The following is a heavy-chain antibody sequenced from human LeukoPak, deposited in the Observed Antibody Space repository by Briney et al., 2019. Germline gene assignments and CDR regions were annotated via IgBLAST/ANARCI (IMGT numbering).Heavy chain of an antibody. CDR2: ISYDGSNK. D-gene: IGHD2-2*02. V-gene: IGHV3-30-3*01. Sequence: GGSLRLSGAVSVFTFSSSDMHWVPQAPGKGLEWVAVISYDGSNKYYADSVKGRFTISRDNSKNTLYLQMNSLRAEDTAVYYCARDVGYCSSTSCFTPPDYWGQGTLVTVSS. CDR3: ARDVGYCSSTSCFTPPDY. CDR1: VFTFSSSD. J-gene: IGHJ4*02.